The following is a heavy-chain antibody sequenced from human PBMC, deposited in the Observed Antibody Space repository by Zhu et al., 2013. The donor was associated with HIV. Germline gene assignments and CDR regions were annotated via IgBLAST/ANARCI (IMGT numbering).Heavy chain of an antibody. J-gene: IGHJ2*01. CDR2: INPNSGGT. CDR3: ARDSGSRHYSTNPIYWYFDL. CDR1: GYTFTGYY. Sequence: QVQLVQSGAEVKKPGASVKVSCKASGYTFTGYYMHWVRQAPGQGLEWMGWINPNSGGTNYAQKFQGRVTMTRDTSISTAYMELSRLRSDDTAVYYCARDSGSRHYSTNPIYWYFDLWGRGTLVTVSS. V-gene: IGHV1-2*02. D-gene: IGHD6-13*01.